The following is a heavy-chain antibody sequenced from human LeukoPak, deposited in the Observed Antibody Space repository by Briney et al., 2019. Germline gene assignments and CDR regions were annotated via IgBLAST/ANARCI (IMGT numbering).Heavy chain of an antibody. CDR2: ITWNGGST. CDR1: GFTFGDYG. CDR3: ARVPSAIAVAGRLDY. V-gene: IGHV3-20*04. D-gene: IGHD6-19*01. J-gene: IGHJ4*02. Sequence: PGGSLRLSCAASGFTFGDYGMSWVRQAPGKGLEWGSGITWNGGSTGYADSVKGRFTISRDNAKNSLYLQMNSLRAEDTALYYCARVPSAIAVAGRLDYWGQGTLVTVYS.